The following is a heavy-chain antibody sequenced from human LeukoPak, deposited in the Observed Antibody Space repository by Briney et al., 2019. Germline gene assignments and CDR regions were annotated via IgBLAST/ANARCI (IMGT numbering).Heavy chain of an antibody. Sequence: ASVKVSCKASGYTFTSYGISWVRQAPGQGLEWMGWISAYNGNTNYAQKLQGRVTMTTDTSTSTAYMELRSLRSDDTAVYYCARSKGRYYDFWSGPGTADYWGQEPWSPSPQ. CDR2: ISAYNGNT. V-gene: IGHV1-18*01. CDR3: ARSKGRYYDFWSGPGTADY. CDR1: GYTFTSYG. D-gene: IGHD3-3*01. J-gene: IGHJ4*01.